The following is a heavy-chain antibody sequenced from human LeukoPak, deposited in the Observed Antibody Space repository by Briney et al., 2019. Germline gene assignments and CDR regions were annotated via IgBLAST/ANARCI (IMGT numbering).Heavy chain of an antibody. V-gene: IGHV1-18*01. D-gene: IGHD4-23*01. J-gene: IGHJ4*02. CDR1: GYTFFTYG. CDR3: ARQYGDNSGSLDH. Sequence: ASVEVSCTASGYTFFTYGVTWVRQAPGQGLEWMGWISTYNGNTIAQKFQGRVTLTTDTSTSTAYMELRSLKSDDTAVYYCARQYGDNSGSLDHWGQGTPVTVSS. CDR2: ISTYNGNT.